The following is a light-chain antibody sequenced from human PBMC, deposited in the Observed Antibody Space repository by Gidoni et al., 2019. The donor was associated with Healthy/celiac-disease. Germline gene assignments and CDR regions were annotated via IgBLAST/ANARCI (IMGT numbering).Light chain of an antibody. CDR3: QQSYSTLFT. CDR2: AAS. CDR1: QSISSY. J-gene: IGKJ3*01. Sequence: HMTPSPSSLSASVGDRVTITCRASQSISSYVNWYQQKPGKAPKRLSYAASSLQSGVPARFSGSGSGTDCTLTSSSLQPEDFATYYWQQSYSTLFTCGPGTKVEIK. V-gene: IGKV1-39*01.